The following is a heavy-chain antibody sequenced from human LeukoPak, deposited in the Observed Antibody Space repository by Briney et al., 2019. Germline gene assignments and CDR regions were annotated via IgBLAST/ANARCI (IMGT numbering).Heavy chain of an antibody. CDR1: GDSVSSNSAA. CDR3: ARDLYYGSGISINWFDP. V-gene: IGHV6-1*01. D-gene: IGHD3-10*01. Sequence: SQTLSLTCAISGDSVSSNSAAWNWIRQSPSRGLEWLGRTYYRSKWYNDYAVSVKSRITINPDTSKNQFSLQLNSVTPEDTAVYYCARDLYYGSGISINWFDPWGQGTLVTVSS. CDR2: TYYRSKWYN. J-gene: IGHJ5*02.